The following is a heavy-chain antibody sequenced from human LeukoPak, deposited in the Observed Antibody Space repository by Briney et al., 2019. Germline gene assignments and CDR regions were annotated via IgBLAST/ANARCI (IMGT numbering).Heavy chain of an antibody. CDR2: ISGSGGST. J-gene: IGHJ4*02. CDR1: GFTFSSYA. D-gene: IGHD3-10*01. V-gene: IGHV3-23*01. CDR3: ANGVYYYGSGSPWRLDYFDY. Sequence: GGSLRLSCAASGFTFSSYAMSWVRQAPGKGLEWVSAISGSGGSTYYADSVKGRFTISRDNSKNTLYLQMNSLRAEDTAVYYCANGVYYYGSGSPWRLDYFDYWGQGTLVTVSS.